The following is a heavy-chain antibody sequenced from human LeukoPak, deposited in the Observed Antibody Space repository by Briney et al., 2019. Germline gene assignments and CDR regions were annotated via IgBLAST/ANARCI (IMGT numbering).Heavy chain of an antibody. D-gene: IGHD3-22*01. CDR2: IYYSGST. J-gene: IGHJ5*02. CDR1: GGSITSSNYY. V-gene: IGHV4-39*01. CDR3: ARHGGYDRSGYWFDP. Sequence: KPSETLPLTCTVSGGSITSSNYYWGWIRQPPGKGLEWIGSIYYSGSTYYNPSLKSRVTISVDTSKNQFSLKLSSVTAADTAVYYCARHGGYDRSGYWFDPRGQGTLVTVSS.